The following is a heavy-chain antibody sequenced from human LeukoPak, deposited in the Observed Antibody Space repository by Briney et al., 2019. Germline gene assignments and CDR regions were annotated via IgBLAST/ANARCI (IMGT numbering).Heavy chain of an antibody. CDR3: VRGYDALTGHDYFDY. V-gene: IGHV4-30-2*01. J-gene: IGHJ4*02. Sequence: SETLSLTCAVSGDSITSGGYSWTWIRQPPGKALEWIGYIYHDDITYYNPSLKSRVTISVGRSRTQFSLKLNSVTAADTAVYYCVRGYDALTGHDYFDYWGQGILVIVSS. D-gene: IGHD3-9*01. CDR1: GDSITSGGYS. CDR2: IYHDDIT.